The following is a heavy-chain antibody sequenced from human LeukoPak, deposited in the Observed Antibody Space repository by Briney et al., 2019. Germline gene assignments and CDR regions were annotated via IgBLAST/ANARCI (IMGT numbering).Heavy chain of an antibody. CDR2: IKQDVTEK. Sequence: GGSLRLSCAASGFTFSSYWMSWVRQAPGKGLEWVAYIKQDVTEKYYVDSVKGRFSISRDNAKNSLYLQMNRLRAEDTAVYYCARDYRRMTMVIVAKRAGFFDLWGRGTLVTVSS. CDR3: ARDYRRMTMVIVAKRAGFFDL. V-gene: IGHV3-7*01. D-gene: IGHD3-22*01. J-gene: IGHJ2*01. CDR1: GFTFSSYW.